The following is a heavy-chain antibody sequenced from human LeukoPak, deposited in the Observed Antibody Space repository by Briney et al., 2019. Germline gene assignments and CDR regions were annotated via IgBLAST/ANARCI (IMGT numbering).Heavy chain of an antibody. CDR1: GYTFTYRY. D-gene: IGHD3-9*01. J-gene: IGHJ4*02. CDR3: ASMRAGVQGYYEILTGSLSPGAFES. V-gene: IGHV1-45*02. CDR2: ITPFNGNT. Sequence: GASVKVSCKASGYTFTYRYLHWVRQAPGQALEWMGWITPFNGNTNYAQKFQDRVTITRDRSMSTAYMELSSLRSEDTAVYYCASMRAGVQGYYEILTGSLSPGAFESWGQGTLITVSS.